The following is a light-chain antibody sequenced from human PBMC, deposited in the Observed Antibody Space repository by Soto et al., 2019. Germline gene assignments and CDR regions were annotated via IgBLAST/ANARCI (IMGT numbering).Light chain of an antibody. CDR2: AAS. Sequence: DIQMTQSPSSLSASVGDRVTITCRASQSVSSYLNWYQQKPGKAPKLLIYAASSLQSGVPSSFSDSGSGTDITLTISSLQAEDFATYYCQRSYNTPRTFGQGTKVGIK. V-gene: IGKV1-39*01. J-gene: IGKJ1*01. CDR1: QSVSSY. CDR3: QRSYNTPRT.